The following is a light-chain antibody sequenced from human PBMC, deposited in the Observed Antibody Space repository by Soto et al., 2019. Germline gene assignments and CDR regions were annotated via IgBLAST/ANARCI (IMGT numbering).Light chain of an antibody. CDR2: GAS. J-gene: IGKJ1*01. CDR3: QQYGSVPRT. Sequence: EVVLTQSPGTLSLSLGERATLSCRASQSVRSNYLAWYQHKHGQAPRLLIYGASSRAAGIPDRFSGSGSGTDFTLTISRLEPEDFAVYYCQQYGSVPRTFGQGTKVETK. V-gene: IGKV3-20*01. CDR1: QSVRSNY.